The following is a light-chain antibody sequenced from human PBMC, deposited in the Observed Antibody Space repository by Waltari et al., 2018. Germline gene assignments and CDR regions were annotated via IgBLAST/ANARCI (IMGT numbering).Light chain of an antibody. V-gene: IGLV2-8*01. CDR1: SLDVGGYNY. CDR2: EVN. J-gene: IGLJ2*01. Sequence: QSALTQPPSASGSPGQSVTISCAGTSLDVGGYNYVSWYQQHPGKAPKLMVSEVNKRPSGVPDRFSGSKSGNTASLTVSGLQAEDEADYYCSSYADSNIVVFGGGTKLTVL. CDR3: SSYADSNIVV.